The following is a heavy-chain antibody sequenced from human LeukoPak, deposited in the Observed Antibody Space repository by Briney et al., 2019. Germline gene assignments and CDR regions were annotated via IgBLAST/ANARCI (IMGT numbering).Heavy chain of an antibody. CDR2: IVVGSGNT. V-gene: IGHV1-58*01. J-gene: IGHJ4*02. CDR3: AADDYYDSSGYYDFDY. D-gene: IGHD3-22*01. Sequence: SVKVSCKASGFTFTSSAVQWVRQARGQRLEWIGWIVVGSGNTNYAQKFQERVTITRDMSTSTAYMELSSLRSEDTAVYYCAADDYYDSSGYYDFDYWGQGTLVTVSS. CDR1: GFTFTSSA.